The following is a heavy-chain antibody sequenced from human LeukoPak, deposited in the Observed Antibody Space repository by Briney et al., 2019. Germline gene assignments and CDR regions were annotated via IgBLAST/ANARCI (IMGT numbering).Heavy chain of an antibody. D-gene: IGHD2-2*02. CDR3: ARGGIVVVPAAINWFDP. CDR2: IYYSGST. V-gene: IGHV4-31*03. J-gene: IGHJ5*02. CDR1: GGSISSGGYY. Sequence: SQTLSLTCTVSGGSISSGGYYWSWIRQHPGKGLEWIGYIYYSGSTYYNPSLKSRVTISVDTSKNQFSLKLSSVTAADTAVYYRARGGIVVVPAAINWFDPWGQGTLVTVSS.